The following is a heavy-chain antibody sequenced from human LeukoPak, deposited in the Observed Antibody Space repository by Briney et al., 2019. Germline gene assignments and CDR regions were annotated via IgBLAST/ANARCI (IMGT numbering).Heavy chain of an antibody. CDR3: AREVRSSTWYPRDYHYMDV. Sequence: PSETLSLTCTVSGGSISSDYWSWIRQPPGKGLEWIGDIYYSGSTSYNPSLKSRVTISVDTSKNQFSLKLSSVTPADTAVYYCAREVRSSTWYPRDYHYMDVWGKGTTVTVSS. J-gene: IGHJ6*03. CDR1: GGSISSDY. V-gene: IGHV4-59*01. CDR2: IYYSGST. D-gene: IGHD6-13*01.